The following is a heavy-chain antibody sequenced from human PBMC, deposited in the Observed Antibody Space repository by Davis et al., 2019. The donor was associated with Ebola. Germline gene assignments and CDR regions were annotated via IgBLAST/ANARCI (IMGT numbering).Heavy chain of an antibody. CDR2: INWNGGST. CDR1: GFTFDDYA. Sequence: GESLKISCAASGFTFDDYAMSWVRQAPGKGLEWVSGINWNGGSTGYADSVKGRFTISRDNAKNTLYLQMNSLRDDDTAVYYCARNLFPSAMDVWGEGTSVAVSS. D-gene: IGHD3-10*02. CDR3: ARNLFPSAMDV. V-gene: IGHV3-20*04. J-gene: IGHJ6*04.